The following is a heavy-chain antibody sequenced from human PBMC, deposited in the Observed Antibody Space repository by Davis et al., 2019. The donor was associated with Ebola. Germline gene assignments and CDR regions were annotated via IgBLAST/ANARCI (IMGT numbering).Heavy chain of an antibody. J-gene: IGHJ4*02. CDR2: INHSGST. CDR1: GGSFSGYY. D-gene: IGHD3-9*01. V-gene: IGHV4-34*01. CDR3: ARLVLRYFDFDY. Sequence: SETLSLTCAVYGGSFSGYYWSWIRQPPGKGLEWIGEINHSGSTNYNPSLKSRVTISVDTSKNQFSLKLRSVTAADTAVYYCARLVLRYFDFDYWGQGTLVTVSS.